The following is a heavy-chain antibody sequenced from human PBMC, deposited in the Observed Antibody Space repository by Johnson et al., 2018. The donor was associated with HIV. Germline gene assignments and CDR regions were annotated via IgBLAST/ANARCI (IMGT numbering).Heavy chain of an antibody. CDR3: ARDPITPYERGPDAFAV. V-gene: IGHV3-20*04. Sequence: VQLVESGGGVVQPGRSLRLSCAASGFTFDDYGMSWVRQAPGKGLEWVSGINWNGDNTGYADSVKGRFTISRANAKNSLYLQMNSLRVEDTAVYYCARDPITPYERGPDAFAVWGQGTVVTVSS. J-gene: IGHJ3*01. CDR2: INWNGDNT. D-gene: IGHD2-21*01. CDR1: GFTFDDYG.